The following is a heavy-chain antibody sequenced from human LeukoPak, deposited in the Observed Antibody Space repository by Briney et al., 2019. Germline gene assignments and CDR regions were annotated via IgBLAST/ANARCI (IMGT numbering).Heavy chain of an antibody. CDR2: ISGSGGST. Sequence: GGSVRLSCAPSGFPFSIYAKSGVRHPRGRGLEWVSAISGSGGSTYYADSVKGRFTISRDNSTNTLYLQMNSLRAEDTAAYYCARALDYGGNARYYYYYYMDVWGKGTPVTVSS. CDR1: GFPFSIYA. CDR3: ARALDYGGNARYYYYYYMDV. V-gene: IGHV3-23*01. D-gene: IGHD4-23*01. J-gene: IGHJ6*03.